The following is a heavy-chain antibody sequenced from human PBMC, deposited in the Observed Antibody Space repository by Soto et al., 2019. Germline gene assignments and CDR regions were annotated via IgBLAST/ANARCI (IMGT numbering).Heavy chain of an antibody. J-gene: IGHJ6*02. Sequence: SETLSLTCTVSGGSISSSYWSWIRQPPGKGLEWIGYIFYSGSTNYNPSLKSRVTISVDTSKNQFSLKLSSVTAADTAVYYCARSTVLGGYSYYGMDVWGQGTTVTVSS. CDR3: ARSTVLGGYSYYGMDV. CDR1: GGSISSSY. V-gene: IGHV4-59*01. CDR2: IFYSGST. D-gene: IGHD2-8*01.